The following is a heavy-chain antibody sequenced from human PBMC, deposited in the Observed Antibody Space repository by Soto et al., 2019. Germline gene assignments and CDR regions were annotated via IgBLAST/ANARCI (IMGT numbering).Heavy chain of an antibody. CDR1: GFTFSSYA. CDR2: ISGSGGST. CDR3: AKDHYGGRKNYYFDY. D-gene: IGHD4-17*01. V-gene: IGHV3-23*01. Sequence: GGSLRLSCAASGFTFSSYAMSWVRQAPGKGLEWVSAISGSGGSTYYADSVKGRFTISRDNSKNTLYLQMNSLRAEDTAVYYCAKDHYGGRKNYYFDYWGQGTLVTVSS. J-gene: IGHJ4*02.